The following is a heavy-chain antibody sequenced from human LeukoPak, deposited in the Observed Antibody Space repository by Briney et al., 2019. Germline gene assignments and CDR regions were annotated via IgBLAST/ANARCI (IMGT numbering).Heavy chain of an antibody. CDR3: AKQYSAYYFYGMDA. CDR2: IQSDVTNA. Sequence: GESLRLSCAASGFTFSSYGMHWVRQAPGKGLEWVAFIQSDVTNAYYADSVKGRFTVSRDNSKYRLYLQMNSLRAEDTAVYYCAKQYSAYYFYGMDAWGQGTTVTVSS. V-gene: IGHV3-30*02. J-gene: IGHJ6*02. CDR1: GFTFSSYG. D-gene: IGHD1-26*01.